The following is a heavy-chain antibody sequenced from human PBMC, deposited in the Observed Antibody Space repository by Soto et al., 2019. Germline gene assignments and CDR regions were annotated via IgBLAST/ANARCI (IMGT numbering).Heavy chain of an antibody. Sequence: PSETLSLTCSVSGGPISRYHLTWIRQPAGKGLEWIGRIFTSGTKYNPSLESRVTMSVDTSKTQFSLNLSSVTAADTAVYYCARDFGSWHDHWGQGTLVTVSS. V-gene: IGHV4-4*07. CDR2: IFTSGT. J-gene: IGHJ4*02. CDR1: GGPISRYH. D-gene: IGHD6-13*01. CDR3: ARDFGSWHDH.